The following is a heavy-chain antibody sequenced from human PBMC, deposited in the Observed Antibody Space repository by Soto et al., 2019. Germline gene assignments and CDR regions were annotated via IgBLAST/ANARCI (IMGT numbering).Heavy chain of an antibody. V-gene: IGHV5-10-1*01. J-gene: IGHJ6*02. CDR1: GYSFTSYW. CDR3: VRLKQEDIAAAGTNGMDV. Sequence: PGESLKISCEGSGYSFTSYWISWVRQMPGKGLEWMGRIDPSDSYTNYSPSFQGHVTISADKSISTAYLQWSSLKASDNAMYYCVRLKQEDIAAAGTNGMDVWGQGTTVTVSS. D-gene: IGHD6-13*01. CDR2: IDPSDSYT.